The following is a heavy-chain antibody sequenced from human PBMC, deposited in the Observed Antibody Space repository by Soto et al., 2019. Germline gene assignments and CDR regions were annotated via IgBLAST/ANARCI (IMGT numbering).Heavy chain of an antibody. J-gene: IGHJ4*02. CDR3: ARVPDY. CDR1: GGYISSAGSS. V-gene: IGHV4-30-2*01. CDR2: IYHSGNT. Sequence: PSAPLSLTCTVHGGYISSAGSSWTCIRPPPGKGLEWIGYIYHSGNTYYNPPLKSRVTIAVDRSKSQFSLKLSSVTAADTAVYYCARVPDYWGQGTLVTVSS.